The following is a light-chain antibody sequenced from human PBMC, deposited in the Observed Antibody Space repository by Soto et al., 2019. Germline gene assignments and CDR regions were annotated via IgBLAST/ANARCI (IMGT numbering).Light chain of an antibody. CDR1: SGSVSTSYY. Sequence: QTVVTQEPSFSVSPGGTVTLTCGLASGSVSTSYYPSWFQQTPGQAPRTLIYSTNTRSSGVPDRSSGSILGNKAALTITGAQADDESDYYCVLYMGSGIWVFGGGTKLTVL. J-gene: IGLJ3*02. CDR3: VLYMGSGIWV. CDR2: STN. V-gene: IGLV8-61*01.